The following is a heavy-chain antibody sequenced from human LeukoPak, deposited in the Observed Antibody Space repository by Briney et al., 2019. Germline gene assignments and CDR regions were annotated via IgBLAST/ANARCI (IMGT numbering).Heavy chain of an antibody. V-gene: IGHV3-23*01. Sequence: PGGSLRLSCAASGFTVSTYAMSWVRQTPGKGLEWGAATSGSDAGTYHADSVKGRFTISRNNSKHTLYLQMTSLRAEDTAVYYCAKVWGSGSYYFFDYWGQGTLVTVSS. CDR1: GFTVSTYA. J-gene: IGHJ4*02. CDR3: AKVWGSGSYYFFDY. D-gene: IGHD3-10*01. CDR2: TSGSDAGT.